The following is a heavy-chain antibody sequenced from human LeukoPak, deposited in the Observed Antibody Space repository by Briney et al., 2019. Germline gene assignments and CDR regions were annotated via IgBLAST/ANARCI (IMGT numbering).Heavy chain of an antibody. CDR2: IIPILGIA. J-gene: IGHJ4*02. Sequence: GASVKVSCKASGGTFSSYAISWVRQAPGQGLEWMGRIIPILGIANYAQKFQGRVTITADKSTSTAYMGLSSLRSEDTAVYYCARAPSRDGYNLGFWGQGTLVTVSS. V-gene: IGHV1-69*04. CDR1: GGTFSSYA. D-gene: IGHD5-24*01. CDR3: ARAPSRDGYNLGF.